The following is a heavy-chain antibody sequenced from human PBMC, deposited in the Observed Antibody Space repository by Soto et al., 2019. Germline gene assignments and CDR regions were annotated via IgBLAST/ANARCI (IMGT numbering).Heavy chain of an antibody. CDR3: AREFCSGGNCYTYYFDP. J-gene: IGHJ5*02. D-gene: IGHD2-15*01. CDR2: INTDGSNT. V-gene: IGHV3-74*01. Sequence: LSCAASGLTFNRYWMHWVRHAPGKGLVWVPHINTDGSNTNYADSVKGRFTISRDNAKSTLFLQMNSLRDEDTAVYYCAREFCSGGNCYTYYFDPWGQGIPVTVSS. CDR1: GLTFNRYW.